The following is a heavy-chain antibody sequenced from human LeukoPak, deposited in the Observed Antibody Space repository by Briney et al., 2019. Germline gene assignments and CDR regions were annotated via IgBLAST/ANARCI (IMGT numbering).Heavy chain of an antibody. CDR3: AKYSIVVVPAGSMDV. Sequence: GGSLRFSCAASGFTFSSYALSWVRQAPGKGLEWVSAISGSGGSTYYADSVKGRFTISRDNSKNTLYLQMNSLRAEDTAVYYCAKYSIVVVPAGSMDVWGQGTTVTVSS. J-gene: IGHJ6*02. CDR1: GFTFSSYA. V-gene: IGHV3-23*01. D-gene: IGHD2-2*01. CDR2: ISGSGGST.